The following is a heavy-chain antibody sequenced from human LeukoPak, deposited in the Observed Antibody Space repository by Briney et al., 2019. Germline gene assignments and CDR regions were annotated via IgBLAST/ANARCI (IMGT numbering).Heavy chain of an antibody. D-gene: IGHD2-21*02. V-gene: IGHV4-31*03. CDR3: ARDSPPGPDCGGDCYNWYFDL. J-gene: IGHJ2*01. CDR2: IYYSGST. Sequence: SQTLSLTCTVSGGSISSGGYYWSWIRRHPGKGLEWIGYIYYSGSTYYNPSLKSRVTISVDTSKNQFSLKLSSVTAADTAVYYCARDSPPGPDCGGDCYNWYFDLWGRGTLVTVSS. CDR1: GGSISSGGYY.